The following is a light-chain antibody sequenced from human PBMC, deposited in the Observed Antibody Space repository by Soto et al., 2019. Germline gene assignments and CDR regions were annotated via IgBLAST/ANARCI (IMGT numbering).Light chain of an antibody. Sequence: QSVLTQPPSVSAAPGQKVILSCSGSSSHIETNFVSWYQQLPGTAPKLLISDNNKRPSGIPDRFSGSKSGTSATLGITGLQTGDEADYYCVTWDTSLTTTVLFGGGTKLTVL. CDR1: SSHIETNF. V-gene: IGLV1-51*01. CDR2: DNN. J-gene: IGLJ2*01. CDR3: VTWDTSLTTTVL.